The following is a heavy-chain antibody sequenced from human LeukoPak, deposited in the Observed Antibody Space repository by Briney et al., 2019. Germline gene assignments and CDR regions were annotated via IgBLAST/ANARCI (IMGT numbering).Heavy chain of an antibody. Sequence: GGSLRLSCAASGFTFRSYAMSWVRQAPGKGLEWVSSISSSSSYIYYADLVKGRFTISRDNAKNSLYLQMNSLRAEDTAVYYCARDFEWLRLWYAFDIWGQGTMVTVSS. CDR3: ARDFEWLRLWYAFDI. D-gene: IGHD5-12*01. CDR1: GFTFRSYA. J-gene: IGHJ3*02. V-gene: IGHV3-21*01. CDR2: ISSSSSYI.